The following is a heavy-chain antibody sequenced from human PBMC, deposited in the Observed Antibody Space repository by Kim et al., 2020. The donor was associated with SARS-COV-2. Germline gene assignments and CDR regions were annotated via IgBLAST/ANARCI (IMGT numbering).Heavy chain of an antibody. V-gene: IGHV3-48*03. J-gene: IGHJ3*01. CDR3: AREERIAMIVVVITSAFAL. D-gene: IGHD3-22*01. CDR2: ISSSGSTI. Sequence: GGSLRLSCAASGFTFSSFEMNWVRQAPGKGLEWVSYISSSGSTIYYADSVKGRFTISRDNAKNSLYLQMNSLRAEDTAVYYCAREERIAMIVVVITSAFALWGQGTLVTVSS. CDR1: GFTFSSFE.